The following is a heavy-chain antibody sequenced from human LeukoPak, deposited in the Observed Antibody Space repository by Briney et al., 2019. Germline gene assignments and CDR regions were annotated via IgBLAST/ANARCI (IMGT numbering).Heavy chain of an antibody. Sequence: ASVKVSCKASGYTFTSYGISWVRQAPGQGLEWMGWIGAYNGNTNYAQKLQGRVTMTTDTSTSTAYMEPRSLRSDDTAVYYCARDLPPFGWFGDHYNWFDPWGQGTLVTVSS. CDR3: ARDLPPFGWFGDHYNWFDP. CDR2: IGAYNGNT. J-gene: IGHJ5*02. CDR1: GYTFTSYG. D-gene: IGHD3-10*01. V-gene: IGHV1-18*01.